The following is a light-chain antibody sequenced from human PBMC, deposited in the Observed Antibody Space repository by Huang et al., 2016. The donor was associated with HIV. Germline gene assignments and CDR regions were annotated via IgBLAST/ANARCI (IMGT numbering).Light chain of an antibody. CDR1: QDISNY. CDR3: QQYDNLPLT. J-gene: IGKJ4*01. Sequence: DIQMTQSPSSLSASVGDRVTITCQAIQDISNYLSWYQHKPGKAPTLLIYDATNLEAGVPSRFSGSGYGTDFTFTISSLQPEDIARYFCQQYDNLPLTFGGGTKVEIK. CDR2: DAT. V-gene: IGKV1-33*01.